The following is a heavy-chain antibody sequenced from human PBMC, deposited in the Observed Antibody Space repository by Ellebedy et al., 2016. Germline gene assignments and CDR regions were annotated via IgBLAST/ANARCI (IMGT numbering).Heavy chain of an antibody. D-gene: IGHD6-19*01. Sequence: GGSLRLSCAASGFTFSGYAMHWVRQAPGKGLEWVAVIWYDGSNKYYADSVKGRFTISRDNSKNTLYLQMNSLRAEDTAVYYCARAMSGSGWYEWGQGTLVTVSS. CDR3: ARAMSGSGWYE. V-gene: IGHV3-33*08. J-gene: IGHJ4*02. CDR1: GFTFSGYA. CDR2: IWYDGSNK.